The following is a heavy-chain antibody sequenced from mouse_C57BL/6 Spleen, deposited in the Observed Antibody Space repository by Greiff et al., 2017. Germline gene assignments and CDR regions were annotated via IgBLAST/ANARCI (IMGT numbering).Heavy chain of an antibody. V-gene: IGHV10-1*01. Sequence: EVQLVESGGGLVQPKGSLKLSCAASGFSFNTYAMNWVRQAPGKGLEWVARIRSKSNNYATYYADSVKDRFTISRDDSESMLYLQMNNLKTEDTAMYYCVRSSSGAWFAYWGQGTLVTVSA. CDR2: IRSKSNNYAT. D-gene: IGHD3-2*02. CDR1: GFSFNTYA. J-gene: IGHJ3*01. CDR3: VRSSSGAWFAY.